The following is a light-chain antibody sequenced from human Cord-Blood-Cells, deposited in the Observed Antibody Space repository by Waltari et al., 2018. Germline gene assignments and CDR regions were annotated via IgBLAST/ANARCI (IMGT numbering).Light chain of an antibody. Sequence: DIQMTQPPSSLSASVADRVTITCCASQRISSNLNWYQQKREKAPKLLIYAASSLQSGVPSSFSGSGYGTDFTLTISSLQPEDFATFYCEKSYSTPWTFGQGTKVEIK. CDR2: AAS. J-gene: IGKJ1*01. V-gene: IGKV1-39*01. CDR3: EKSYSTPWT. CDR1: QRISSN.